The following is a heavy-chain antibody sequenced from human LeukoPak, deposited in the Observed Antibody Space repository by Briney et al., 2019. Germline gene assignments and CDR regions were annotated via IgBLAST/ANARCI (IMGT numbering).Heavy chain of an antibody. CDR3: ARDPGIAVAGMILYYFDY. V-gene: IGHV1-69*13. Sequence: GASVKVSCKASGGTFISYAISWVRQAPGQGLEWMGGIIPIFGTANYAQKFQGRVTITADESTSTAYMELSSLRSEDTAVYYCARDPGIAVAGMILYYFDYWGQGTLVTVSS. CDR1: GGTFISYA. CDR2: IIPIFGTA. J-gene: IGHJ4*02. D-gene: IGHD6-19*01.